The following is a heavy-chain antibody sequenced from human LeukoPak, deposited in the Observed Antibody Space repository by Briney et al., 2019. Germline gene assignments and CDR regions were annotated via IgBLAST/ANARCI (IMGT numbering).Heavy chain of an antibody. CDR3: TRMTTGHDY. CDR2: INHSGYT. CDR1: GVSFNDYY. D-gene: IGHD4-17*01. V-gene: IGHV4-34*01. Sequence: SETLSLTCAVSGVSFNDYYLSWVRQTPGKGLEWIGEINHSGYTNDSPSLQSRVTLSIDTSRKQFSLNLRSVTVADTGIYYCTRMTTGHDYWGQGTLVTVSS. J-gene: IGHJ4*02.